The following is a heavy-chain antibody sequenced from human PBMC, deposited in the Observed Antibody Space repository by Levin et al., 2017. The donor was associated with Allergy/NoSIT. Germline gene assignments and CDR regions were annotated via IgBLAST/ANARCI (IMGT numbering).Heavy chain of an antibody. CDR3: TRDIAARHWFDP. CDR2: LRSIRHGGTS. V-gene: IGHV3-49*03. J-gene: IGHJ5*02. D-gene: IGHD6-6*01. Sequence: GVLRLSCTASGFTFGDYAMSWFRQAPGKGLEWVAFLRSIRHGGTSEYAASVKGRFIISRDDSKSIAYLQMNSLKIEDTAMYYCTRDIAARHWFDPWGQGTQVTVSS. CDR1: GFTFGDYA.